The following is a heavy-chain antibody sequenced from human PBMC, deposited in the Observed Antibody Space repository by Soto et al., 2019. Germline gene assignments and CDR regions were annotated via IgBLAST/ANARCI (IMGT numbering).Heavy chain of an antibody. J-gene: IGHJ4*02. Sequence: SETLSLTCIVSGGSISSYYLSWFRQPPGKGLEWIGYIYYSGSTSYNPSLQSRVTISVDMSRNQFSLRLSSVTAADTAVYYCARNADYSMFYFESWGQGTLVTVS. CDR1: GGSISSYY. D-gene: IGHD3-10*02. CDR2: IYYSGST. V-gene: IGHV4-59*01. CDR3: ARNADYSMFYFES.